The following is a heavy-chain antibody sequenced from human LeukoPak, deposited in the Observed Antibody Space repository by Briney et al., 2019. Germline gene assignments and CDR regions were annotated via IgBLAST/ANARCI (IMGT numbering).Heavy chain of an antibody. CDR2: ISSSGRSI. J-gene: IGHJ6*02. Sequence: GGSLTLSCAASGFTFSDFYMNWIRQAPGKGLEWVSYISSSGRSIYYADTVKGRFTISRNNANNSLYLQMNNLRGEDTAVCYCARDRGHEGMDVWGQGTTVTVSS. V-gene: IGHV3-11*01. CDR1: GFTFSDFY. CDR3: ARDRGHEGMDV.